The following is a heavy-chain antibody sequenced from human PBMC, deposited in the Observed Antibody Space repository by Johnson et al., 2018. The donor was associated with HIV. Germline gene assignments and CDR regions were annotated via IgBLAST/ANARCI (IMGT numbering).Heavy chain of an antibody. Sequence: QVKLVESGGGVVQPGKSLTLSCVGSGLSFSNFGIHWVRQAPGKGPEWVAVISFDGNLKKYADSVKGRFTISRDNSKNTLYLQMNSLRAEDTAVYYCAKDDQNYYGSGSYYDAFDIWGQGTMVTVSS. J-gene: IGHJ3*02. CDR1: GLSFSNFG. D-gene: IGHD3-10*01. CDR2: ISFDGNLK. CDR3: AKDDQNYYGSGSYYDAFDI. V-gene: IGHV3-30*18.